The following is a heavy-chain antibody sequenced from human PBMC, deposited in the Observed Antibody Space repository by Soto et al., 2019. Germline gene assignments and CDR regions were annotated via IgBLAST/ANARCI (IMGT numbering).Heavy chain of an antibody. CDR2: VYYSGSA. D-gene: IGHD4-17*01. Sequence: QLQLQESGPGLVKPSETLSLTCTVSGDSISRSSYYWGWIRQPPGRGLEWIGSVYYSGSAYYNPSLKSRLTISVDTSKNQVSLKLSSVTAADTAVYYCASGAPVVNTVTTIVNWFDPWGQGTLVTVSS. J-gene: IGHJ5*02. V-gene: IGHV4-39*01. CDR1: GDSISRSSYY. CDR3: ASGAPVVNTVTTIVNWFDP.